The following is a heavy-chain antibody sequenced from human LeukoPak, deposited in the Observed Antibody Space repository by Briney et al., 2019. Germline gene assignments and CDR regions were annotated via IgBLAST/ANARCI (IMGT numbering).Heavy chain of an antibody. J-gene: IGHJ4*02. CDR3: ARDHRTSSGTDY. Sequence: ASVKVSCKASGYTFTSYDINWVRQATGQGLEWMGWMNPNSGNTGYAQKFQGRVTTTRNTSISTAYMELSSLRAEDTAVYYCARDHRTSSGTDYWGQGTLVTVSS. D-gene: IGHD6-19*01. CDR1: GYTFTSYD. V-gene: IGHV1-8*03. CDR2: MNPNSGNT.